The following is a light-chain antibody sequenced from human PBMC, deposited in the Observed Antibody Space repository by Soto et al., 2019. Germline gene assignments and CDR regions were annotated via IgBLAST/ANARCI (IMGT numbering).Light chain of an antibody. V-gene: IGLV2-14*01. Sequence: QSVLTQPASVSWSPGQSITISCTGTSSDVGGYNYVSWYKQHPGKAPKLMIYEVSNRPSGVSNRFSGSKSGNTASLTISGLQAEDEADYYCGSYTTSTTSYVFGTGTKVTVL. CDR2: EVS. CDR1: SSDVGGYNY. J-gene: IGLJ1*01. CDR3: GSYTTSTTSYV.